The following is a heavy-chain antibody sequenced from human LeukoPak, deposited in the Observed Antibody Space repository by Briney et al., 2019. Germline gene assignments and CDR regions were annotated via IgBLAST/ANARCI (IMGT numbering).Heavy chain of an antibody. Sequence: PGGSLRLSCAASGFSFSRFWMTWVRQTPGQWLEWVATVDEAGSDQYYVDSVKGRFTISRDNTKNSLYLQMNSLRAEDTATYYCVTYCDGNFRNSPYHYWGRGTLVTVSS. V-gene: IGHV3-7*05. D-gene: IGHD2-21*01. CDR3: VTYCDGNFRNSPYHY. CDR2: VDEAGSDQ. J-gene: IGHJ4*02. CDR1: GFSFSRFW.